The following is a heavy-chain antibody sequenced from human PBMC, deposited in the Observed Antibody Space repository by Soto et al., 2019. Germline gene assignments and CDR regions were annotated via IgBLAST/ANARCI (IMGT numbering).Heavy chain of an antibody. CDR2: IDYSGNT. J-gene: IGHJ4*02. CDR3: ARQSDYYDSSGYSPDY. CDR1: GGSISNSSSY. Sequence: SETLSLTCTVSGGSISNSSSYVGWIRQPPGKGLEWIGSIDYSGNTYYNPSLKSRVTISVDTSKNQFSLKLSSVTAADTAVYYCARQSDYYDSSGYSPDYRGPGALVTVSS. V-gene: IGHV4-39*01. D-gene: IGHD3-22*01.